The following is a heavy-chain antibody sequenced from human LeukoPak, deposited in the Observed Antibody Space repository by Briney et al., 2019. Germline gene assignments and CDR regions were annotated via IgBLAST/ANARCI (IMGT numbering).Heavy chain of an antibody. CDR1: GFTFGDYY. V-gene: IGHV3-11*05. Sequence: GGSLRLSCAASGFTFGDYYMSWIRQAPGKGLEWVSYISSSSSYTNYADSVKGRFTISRDNAKNSLYLQMNSLRAEDTAVYYCARDFGVSRLPPYGMDVWGQGTTVTVSS. J-gene: IGHJ6*02. CDR3: ARDFGVSRLPPYGMDV. D-gene: IGHD1-14*01. CDR2: ISSSSSYT.